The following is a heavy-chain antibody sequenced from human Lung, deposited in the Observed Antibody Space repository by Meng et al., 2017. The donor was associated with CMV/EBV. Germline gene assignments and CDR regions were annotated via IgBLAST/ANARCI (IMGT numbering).Heavy chain of an antibody. V-gene: IGHV4-34*01. Sequence: GYYWSWIRQPTGKGLEWIGEINHSGSTNYNPSLKSRVTISVDTSKNQFSLKLSSVTAADTAVYYCARGGSFKDIVVVPAAVPSMDVWGQGTTVTVSS. CDR3: ARGGSFKDIVVVPAAVPSMDV. J-gene: IGHJ6*02. CDR2: INHSGST. D-gene: IGHD2-2*01. CDR1: GYY.